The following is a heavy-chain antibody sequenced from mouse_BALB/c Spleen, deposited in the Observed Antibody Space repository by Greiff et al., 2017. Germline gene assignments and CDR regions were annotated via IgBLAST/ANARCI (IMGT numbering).Heavy chain of an antibody. J-gene: IGHJ4*01. V-gene: IGHV5-17*02. CDR1: GFTFSSFG. Sequence: EVKVVESGGGLVQPGGSRKLSCAASGFTFSSFGMHWVRQAPEKGLEWVAYISSGSSTIYYADTVKGRFTISRDNPKNTLFLQMTSLRSEDTAMYYCARVGYAMDYWGQGTSVTVSS. CDR2: ISSGSSTI. CDR3: ARVGYAMDY.